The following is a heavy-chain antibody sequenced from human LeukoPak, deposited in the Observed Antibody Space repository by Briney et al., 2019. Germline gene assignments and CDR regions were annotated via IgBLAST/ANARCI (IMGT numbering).Heavy chain of an antibody. D-gene: IGHD3-10*01. V-gene: IGHV3-48*04. CDR2: ISSTSNTM. CDR3: ARISVIRGLSSFDS. J-gene: IGHJ4*02. Sequence: PGGSLRLSCAASQFIFRDYWMNWVRQAPGKGLEWVSYISSTSNTMYYADSVKGRFTISRDNAKTSLYLQMNSLTPEDTAVYYCARISVIRGLSSFDSWGQGTLVTVSS. CDR1: QFIFRDYW.